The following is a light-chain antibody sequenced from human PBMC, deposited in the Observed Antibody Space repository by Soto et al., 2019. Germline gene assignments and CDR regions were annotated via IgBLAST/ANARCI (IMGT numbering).Light chain of an antibody. CDR3: NSYTSSSTYV. J-gene: IGLJ1*01. Sequence: QSALTQPASVSGSPGQSITISCTGTSSDVGRYNYVSWYQQHPGKAPKLLIYDVSNRPSGVSNRFSGSKSGNTASLTFSGLQAEDEADYYCNSYTSSSTYVFGTGTKVTVL. CDR2: DVS. V-gene: IGLV2-14*01. CDR1: SSDVGRYNY.